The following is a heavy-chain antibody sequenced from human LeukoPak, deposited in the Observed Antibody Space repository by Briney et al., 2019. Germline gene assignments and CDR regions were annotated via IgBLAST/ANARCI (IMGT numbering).Heavy chain of an antibody. J-gene: IGHJ4*02. CDR2: FDPEDGET. D-gene: IGHD3-22*01. CDR3: ATGGKSYYDSSGYDY. Sequence: ASVKVSCKVSGYTLTELSMHWVRQAPRKGLEWMGGFDPEDGETIYAQKFQGRVTMTEDTSTDTAYMELSSLRSEDTAVYYCATGGKSYYDSSGYDYWDQGTLVTVSS. CDR1: GYTLTELS. V-gene: IGHV1-24*01.